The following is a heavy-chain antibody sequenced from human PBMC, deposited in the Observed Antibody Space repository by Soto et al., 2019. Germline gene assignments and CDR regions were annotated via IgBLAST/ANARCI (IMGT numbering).Heavy chain of an antibody. CDR1: GYTFPDHY. CDR3: GRARWIAGSYSFDY. CDR2: TNPKNGGT. J-gene: IGHJ4*02. V-gene: IGHV1-2*02. Sequence: QVQLVQSGTEVQKPGASVTVSCKASGYTFPDHYIYWVRQAPGQGLDWMGWTNPKNGGTKYAQKFQGRVPTTTAAYISNAYMEVSALTADDTAVYFFGRARWIAGSYSFDYWGQGTLVTVSS. D-gene: IGHD5-12*01.